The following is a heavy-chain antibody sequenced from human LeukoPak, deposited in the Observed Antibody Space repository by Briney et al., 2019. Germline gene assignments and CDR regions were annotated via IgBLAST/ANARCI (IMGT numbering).Heavy chain of an antibody. V-gene: IGHV4-34*01. CDR1: GGSFSGYY. CDR2: INHSGST. CDR3: ARQWLVSPLFDY. J-gene: IGHJ4*02. Sequence: PSETLSLTCAVYGGSFSGYYWSWIRQPPGKGLEWIGEINHSGSTNYNPSLRSRVTVSVHTSKNQLSLKLSSVTAADTAVYYCARQWLVSPLFDYWGQGTLVSVSS. D-gene: IGHD6-19*01.